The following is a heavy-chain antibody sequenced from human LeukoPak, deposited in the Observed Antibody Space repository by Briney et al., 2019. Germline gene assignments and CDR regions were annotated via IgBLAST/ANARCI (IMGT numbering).Heavy chain of an antibody. D-gene: IGHD3-10*01. CDR1: GGSISSSSYY. CDR3: ARHSGSGSYYKIIDY. Sequence: SETLSLTCTVSGGSISSSSYYWGWIRQPPGKGLEWIGSIYYSGSTYYNLSLKSRVTISVDTSKNQFSLKLSSVTAADTAVYYCARHSGSGSYYKIIDYWGQGTLVTVSS. J-gene: IGHJ4*02. V-gene: IGHV4-39*01. CDR2: IYYSGST.